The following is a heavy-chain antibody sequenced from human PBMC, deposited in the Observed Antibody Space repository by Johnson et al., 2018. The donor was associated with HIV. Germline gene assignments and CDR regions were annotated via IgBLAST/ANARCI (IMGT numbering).Heavy chain of an antibody. CDR2: INWNGGST. CDR3: AKWRSIYAFDI. V-gene: IGHV3-20*04. J-gene: IGHJ3*02. CDR1: GFSIDDYA. D-gene: IGHD2-8*01. Sequence: VQLVESGGGVVQPGGSLRLSCAAFGFSIDDYAMSWVRQAPGQGLEWVAGINWNGGSTNYAASVKGRFTISRDNAKNSLYLQMNSLRAEDTAVYYCAKWRSIYAFDIWGQGTMVTVSS.